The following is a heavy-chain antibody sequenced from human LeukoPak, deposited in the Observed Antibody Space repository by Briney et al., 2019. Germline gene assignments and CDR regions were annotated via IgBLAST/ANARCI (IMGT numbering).Heavy chain of an antibody. CDR1: GFTFSMCW. V-gene: IGHV3-74*01. CDR2: INSDGSST. Sequence: GGSLRLSCAASGFTFSMCWMHWVRQVPGKGLVWVSRINSDGSSTAYADSVKGRFTISRDNAKNTLYLQMSSLRAEDTALYYCAGLRAEVPGFDPWGQGTLVTVSS. CDR3: AGLRAEVPGFDP. J-gene: IGHJ5*02. D-gene: IGHD5-24*01.